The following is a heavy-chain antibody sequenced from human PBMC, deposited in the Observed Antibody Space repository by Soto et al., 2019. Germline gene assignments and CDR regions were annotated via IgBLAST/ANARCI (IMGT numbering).Heavy chain of an antibody. Sequence: ASVKVSCKVSGYTLTELSMHWVRQAPGKGLEWMGGFDPEDGETIYAQKFQGRVTMTEDTSTDTAYLQWSSLKASDTAMYYCARLPDVAGTVEYFQHWGQGTLVTVSS. CDR1: GYTLTELS. D-gene: IGHD6-19*01. CDR3: ARLPDVAGTVEYFQH. CDR2: FDPEDGET. J-gene: IGHJ1*01. V-gene: IGHV1-24*01.